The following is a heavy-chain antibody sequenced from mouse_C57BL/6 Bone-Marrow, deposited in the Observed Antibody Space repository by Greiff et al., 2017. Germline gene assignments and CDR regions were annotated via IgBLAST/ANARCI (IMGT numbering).Heavy chain of an antibody. CDR3: AGDFCGSGGFAY. D-gene: IGHD1-1*02. Sequence: EVKLVESGGGLVKPGGSLKLSCAASGFTFSSYAMSWVRQTPEKRLEWVATISVGGSYTYYPDNVKGRFTISRDNAKTNLYLQMSHLKSEDTAMYYCAGDFCGSGGFAYGGQGTLVTVSA. V-gene: IGHV5-4*01. J-gene: IGHJ3*01. CDR2: ISVGGSYT. CDR1: GFTFSSYA.